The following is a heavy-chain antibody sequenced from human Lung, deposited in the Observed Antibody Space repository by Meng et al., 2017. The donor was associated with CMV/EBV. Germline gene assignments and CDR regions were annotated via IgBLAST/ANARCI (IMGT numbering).Heavy chain of an antibody. CDR2: ISSSSSYV. J-gene: IGHJ4*02. Sequence: GEXXKISCAASRFSSYTLNWVRQAPGKGLEWVSFISSSSSYVYYADSVKGRFTISRDNAKNSLYLQMNSLRAEDTAVYYCAREGYDYDSGSYYYYFDHWGQGXPVTVS. D-gene: IGHD3-10*01. CDR3: AREGYDYDSGSYYYYFDH. V-gene: IGHV3-21*01. CDR1: RFSSYT.